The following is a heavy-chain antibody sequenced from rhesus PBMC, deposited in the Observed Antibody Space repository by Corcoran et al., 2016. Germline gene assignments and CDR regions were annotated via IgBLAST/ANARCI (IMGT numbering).Heavy chain of an antibody. V-gene: IGHV3S5*01. CDR2: ISKGGGTT. Sequence: EVQLVESGGGLVQPGGSLRLSCAASGFTFSSYGMSWVRQAPGKGLEWVSYISKGGGTTYYADYLKGRFTISRDNSKNTLSLQMNSLRAEDTAVYYCAKDGIGLVNSYGLDSWGQGVVVTVSS. J-gene: IGHJ6*01. CDR3: AKDGIGLVNSYGLDS. CDR1: GFTFSSYG. D-gene: IGHD3-3*01.